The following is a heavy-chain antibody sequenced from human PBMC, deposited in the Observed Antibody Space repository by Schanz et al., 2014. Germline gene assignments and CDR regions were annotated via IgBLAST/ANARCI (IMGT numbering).Heavy chain of an antibody. D-gene: IGHD1-26*01. CDR2: IKGKTDGGTA. J-gene: IGHJ4*02. Sequence: EVQLVESGGGLIQPGGSLTLSCAASRFTVTNAWMSWVRQAPGKGLEWVGRIKGKTDGGTADYAAPMKGRFTISRDNSKNTLYLQMNSLRAEDTGLYFCARGGSGSHYRLDYWGQGTLVTVSS. V-gene: IGHV3-15*01. CDR3: ARGGSGSHYRLDY. CDR1: RFTVTNAW.